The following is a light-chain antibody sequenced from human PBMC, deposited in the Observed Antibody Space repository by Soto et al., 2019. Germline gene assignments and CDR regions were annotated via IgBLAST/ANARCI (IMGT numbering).Light chain of an antibody. Sequence: QSALTQAASVSGSPGQSITISCTGTSRDVGGYNYVSWYQHHPGKAPKLMIYEVSNRPSGVSYRFSGSKSGNTASLTISGVQAEDEADYYCSSYTSRSTLVFGGGTKHTVL. CDR1: SRDVGGYNY. CDR2: EVS. V-gene: IGLV2-14*01. J-gene: IGLJ2*01. CDR3: SSYTSRSTLV.